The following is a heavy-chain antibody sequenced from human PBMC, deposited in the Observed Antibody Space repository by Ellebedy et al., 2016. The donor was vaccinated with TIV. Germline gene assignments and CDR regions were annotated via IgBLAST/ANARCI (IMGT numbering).Heavy chain of an antibody. J-gene: IGHJ3*02. D-gene: IGHD6-13*01. Sequence: GESLKISCAASGFTFSTYAMSWVRRAPGKGLDWVSGFSATDGSTQYADSVKGRFTISRYNSKSMLYLQMDSLRAEDTAIYYCAKSLIAAAGTGAFDIWGQGTMVTVSS. V-gene: IGHV3-23*01. CDR2: FSATDGST. CDR1: GFTFSTYA. CDR3: AKSLIAAAGTGAFDI.